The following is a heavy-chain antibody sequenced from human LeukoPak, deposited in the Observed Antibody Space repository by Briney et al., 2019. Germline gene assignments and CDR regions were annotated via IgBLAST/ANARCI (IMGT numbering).Heavy chain of an antibody. CDR3: ARGPGGQQLALVDY. V-gene: IGHV4-34*01. Sequence: PSETLSLTCAVYGGSFSGYYWSWIRQPPGKGLEWIGEINHSGSTNYNPFLKSRVTLSVDTSKNQFSLKLSSVTAADTAVYYCARGPGGQQLALVDYWGQGTLVTVSS. CDR1: GGSFSGYY. CDR2: INHSGST. D-gene: IGHD6-13*01. J-gene: IGHJ4*02.